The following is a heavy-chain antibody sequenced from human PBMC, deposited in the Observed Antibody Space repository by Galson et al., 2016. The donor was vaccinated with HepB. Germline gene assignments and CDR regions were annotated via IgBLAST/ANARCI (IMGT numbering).Heavy chain of an antibody. V-gene: IGHV2-5*02. D-gene: IGHD3-10*01. CDR1: GISLSISGVA. J-gene: IGHJ3*02. CDR3: ARLGDSDLYGSGSDVFDI. Sequence: PALVKPTQTLTLTCTFSGISLSISGVAMGWLRQPPGKALEWLALMYWDDDQRYSPSLKSRLTITKDTSKNQVVLTMTNMDPVDTGTYYCARLGDSDLYGSGSDVFDIWGQGTMVTVAS. CDR2: MYWDDDQ.